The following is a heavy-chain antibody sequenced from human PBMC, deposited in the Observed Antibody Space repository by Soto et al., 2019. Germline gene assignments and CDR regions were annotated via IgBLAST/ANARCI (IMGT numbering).Heavy chain of an antibody. V-gene: IGHV3-33*01. CDR3: ARDRRRGLSGDAFDI. CDR1: GFTFSSYG. Sequence: SCAASGFTFSSYGMHWVRQAPGKGLEWVAVIWYDGSNTYYADSVKGRFTISRDNSKNTLYLQMNSLRAEDTAVYYCARDRRRGLSGDAFDIWGQGTMVTISS. D-gene: IGHD3-10*01. CDR2: IWYDGSNT. J-gene: IGHJ3*02.